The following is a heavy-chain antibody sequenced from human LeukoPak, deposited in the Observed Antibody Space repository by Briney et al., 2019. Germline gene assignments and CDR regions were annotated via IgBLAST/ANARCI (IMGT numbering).Heavy chain of an antibody. CDR2: ISYDGSNK. Sequence: SGGSLRLSCAASGFTFSSYGMHWVRQAPGKGLEWVAVISYDGSNKYYAGSVKGRFTISRDNSKNTLYLQMNSLRAEDTAVYYCARGTMRLDSGRYFDYWGRGTLVTVSS. CDR1: GFTFSSYG. CDR3: ARGTMRLDSGRYFDY. D-gene: IGHD1-26*01. V-gene: IGHV3-30*19. J-gene: IGHJ4*02.